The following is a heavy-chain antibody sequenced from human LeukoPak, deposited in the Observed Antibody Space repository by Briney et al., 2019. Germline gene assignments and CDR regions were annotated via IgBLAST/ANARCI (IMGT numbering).Heavy chain of an antibody. D-gene: IGHD2-8*02. V-gene: IGHV3-23*01. CDR1: GFTFSSYA. J-gene: IGHJ4*02. CDR3: AKGLLDPNLVLDY. CDR2: ISGSGGST. Sequence: GGSLRLSCAASGFTFSSYAISWVRQAPGKGLEWVSAISGSGGSTYYADSVKGRFTISRDNSKNTLYLLLNSLRAEDTAVYFCAKGLLDPNLVLDYWGQGTLVTVSS.